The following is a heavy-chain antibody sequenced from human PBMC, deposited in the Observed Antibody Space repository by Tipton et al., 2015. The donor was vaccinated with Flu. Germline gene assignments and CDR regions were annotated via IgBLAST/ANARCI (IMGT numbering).Heavy chain of an antibody. CDR1: GFTFGDYA. D-gene: IGHD6-19*01. V-gene: IGHV3-49*04. CDR2: IRSKAYGGTT. J-gene: IGHJ3*02. Sequence: SLRLSCTASGFTFGDYAMSWVRQAPGKGLEWVGFIRSKAYGGTTEYAASVKGRFTISRDDSKSIAYLQMNSLKTEDTAVYYCTRGIAVAGREDAFDIWGQGTMVTVSS. CDR3: TRGIAVAGREDAFDI.